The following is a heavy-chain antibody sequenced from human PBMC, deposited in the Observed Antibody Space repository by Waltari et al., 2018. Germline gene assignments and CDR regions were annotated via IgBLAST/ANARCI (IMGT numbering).Heavy chain of an antibody. Sequence: QVQLQESGPGLVKPSETLSLTCTVSGDSITSHYWYWIRQPAGKGLEWIGRIYKTVNTKDNASLKSRLTMSLDSSRNQLSLKLSSVTAADTALYYCARGLQGTNAFDIWGQGTMVIVSS. CDR2: IYKTVNT. D-gene: IGHD1-1*01. CDR3: ARGLQGTNAFDI. CDR1: GDSITSHY. J-gene: IGHJ3*02. V-gene: IGHV4-4*07.